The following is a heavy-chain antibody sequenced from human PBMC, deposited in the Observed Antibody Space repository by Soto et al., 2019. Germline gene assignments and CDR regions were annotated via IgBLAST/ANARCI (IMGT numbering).Heavy chain of an antibody. CDR3: ARDGYYYDCIGYQRVYYFDY. Sequence: PSETLSLTCTVAGGSISSYYWSWIRQPPGKGLEWIGYIYYSGSTNYNPSLKSRVTISVDTSKNQFSLKLSSVTAADTAVYYCARDGYYYDCIGYQRVYYFDYLGQGTLLTVSS. CDR2: IYYSGST. V-gene: IGHV4-59*01. D-gene: IGHD3-22*01. CDR1: GGSISSYY. J-gene: IGHJ4*02.